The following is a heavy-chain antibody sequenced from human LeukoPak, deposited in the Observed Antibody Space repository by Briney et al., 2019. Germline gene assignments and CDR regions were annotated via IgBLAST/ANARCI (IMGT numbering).Heavy chain of an antibody. CDR3: VREHDWGDFDY. Sequence: SETLSLTCTVSGGAVSSGTYYWSWIRQPPGKELEWIGYISYIGNTNYNPSLKSRVTISKDTSKNQFSLKLSSVTAADTAVYYCVREHDWGDFDYWGQGALVTVSS. CDR1: GGAVSSGTYY. V-gene: IGHV4-61*01. D-gene: IGHD3-9*01. CDR2: ISYIGNT. J-gene: IGHJ4*02.